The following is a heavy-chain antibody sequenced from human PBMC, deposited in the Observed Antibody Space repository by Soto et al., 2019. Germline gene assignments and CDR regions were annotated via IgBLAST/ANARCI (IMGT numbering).Heavy chain of an antibody. CDR3: AHRVLRTVFGLVTTTAIYFDF. J-gene: IGHJ4*02. Sequence: QITLNESGPTVVRPTETLTLTCRFSGFSLTTSGVGVGWIRQSPGKAPEWLALIYWDDDTRYSASLKSRLTITKHNSKNQVVLTVSDLDPTDTATYYCAHRVLRTVFGLVTTTAIYFDFWGQGTPVAVSS. V-gene: IGHV2-5*02. D-gene: IGHD3-3*01. CDR1: GFSLTTSGVG. CDR2: IYWDDDT.